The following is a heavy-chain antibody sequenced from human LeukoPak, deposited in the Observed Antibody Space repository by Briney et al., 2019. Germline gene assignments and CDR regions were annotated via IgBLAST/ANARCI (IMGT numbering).Heavy chain of an antibody. CDR2: IYYSGST. V-gene: IGHV4-59*01. Sequence: SETLSLTCTVSGGSISSYYWSWIRQPPGKGLERIGYIYYSGSTNYNPSLKSRVTISVDTSKNQFSLKLSSVTAADTAVYYCARGPHSSGWYAAYYYYMDVWAKGPRSPSP. J-gene: IGHJ6*03. CDR1: GGSISSYY. CDR3: ARGPHSSGWYAAYYYYMDV. D-gene: IGHD6-19*01.